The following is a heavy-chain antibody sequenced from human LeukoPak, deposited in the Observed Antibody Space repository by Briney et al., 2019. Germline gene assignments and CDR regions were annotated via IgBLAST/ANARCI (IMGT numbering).Heavy chain of an antibody. V-gene: IGHV3-20*04. Sequence: GGSLRLSCTASGFTFDEYGMAWVRQAPGKGLEWVSGINWNGGSTGYADSVKGRFTISRDNAKNSLYLQMNSLRAEDTALYYCARTGEFSSSWLTNYFDYWGQGTLVTVSS. J-gene: IGHJ4*02. CDR2: INWNGGST. CDR3: ARTGEFSSSWLTNYFDY. D-gene: IGHD6-13*01. CDR1: GFTFDEYG.